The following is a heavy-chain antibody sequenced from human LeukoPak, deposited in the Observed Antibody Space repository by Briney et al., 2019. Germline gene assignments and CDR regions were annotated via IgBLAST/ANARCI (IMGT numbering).Heavy chain of an antibody. CDR1: GFTFSSYS. D-gene: IGHD3-16*01. V-gene: IGHV3-23*01. Sequence: GGSLRLSCAASGFTFSSYSMNWVRQAPGKGLEGVSGISASGGSTYYADSVKGRFTISRENPKNTLYLQMNSLRGEDTAVYYCAKGFGPSPYGMDVWGQGTTVTVSS. CDR3: AKGFGPSPYGMDV. J-gene: IGHJ6*02. CDR2: ISASGGST.